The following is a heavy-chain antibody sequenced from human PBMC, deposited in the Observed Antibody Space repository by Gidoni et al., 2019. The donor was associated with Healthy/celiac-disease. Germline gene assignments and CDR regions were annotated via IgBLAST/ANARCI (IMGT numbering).Heavy chain of an antibody. D-gene: IGHD3-16*02. CDR1: AFPLSTSGVG. V-gene: IGHV2-5*02. Sequence: QTTLTEPGPTLVNPTQTLTLPCTFSAFPLSTSGVGVGWIRQPPGTALAWLALIYWDDDKRYSPSLKSRLTITKDTSKNQMVLTMTNMDPEDTATDYCAHSHMITFGGVIDWGQGTLVTVSS. J-gene: IGHJ4*02. CDR3: AHSHMITFGGVID. CDR2: IYWDDDK.